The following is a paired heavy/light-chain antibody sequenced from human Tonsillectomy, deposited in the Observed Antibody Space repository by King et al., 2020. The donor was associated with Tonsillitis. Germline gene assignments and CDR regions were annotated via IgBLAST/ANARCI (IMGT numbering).Heavy chain of an antibody. CDR1: GGTFSTYG. D-gene: IGHD1-1*01. CDR3: ARGLPSFAKVNDYYYYMDV. V-gene: IGHV1-69*01. J-gene: IGHJ6*03. CDR2: IIPIFGTA. Sequence: QVQLVQSGAEVKKPGSSVKVSCKASGGTFSTYGISWVRQAPGQGLEWMGGIIPIFGTANYAQKFQGRVTIIADESTSTAYMELSSLRSEDTAVYYCARGLPSFAKVNDYYYYMDVWGKGTTVTVSS.
Light chain of an antibody. V-gene: IGLV2-14*01. CDR2: DVT. J-gene: IGLJ1*01. CDR1: SSDIGGYNY. Sequence: QSALTQPASVSGSPGQSITISCTGTSSDIGGYNYVSWYQQHPGKAPKLMIYDVTDRPSGVSNRFSGSKSGNTASLTISGLQAEDEADYYCSSYTFSSAYVFGTGTKVTVL. CDR3: SSYTFSSAYV.